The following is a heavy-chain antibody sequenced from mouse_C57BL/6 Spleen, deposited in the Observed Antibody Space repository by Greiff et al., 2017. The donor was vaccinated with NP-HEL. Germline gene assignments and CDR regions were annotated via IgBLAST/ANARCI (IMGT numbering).Heavy chain of an antibody. CDR1: GYTFTSYW. Sequence: QVQLQQPGAELVKPGASVKLSCKASGYTFTSYWMHWVKQRPGQGLEWIGMIHPNSGRTNYNEKFKSKATLTVDKSSSTAYMQLSSLTSEDSAVYYCARYGNYDYAMDYWGQGTSVTVSS. CDR2: IHPNSGRT. CDR3: ARYGNYDYAMDY. D-gene: IGHD2-1*01. J-gene: IGHJ4*01. V-gene: IGHV1-64*01.